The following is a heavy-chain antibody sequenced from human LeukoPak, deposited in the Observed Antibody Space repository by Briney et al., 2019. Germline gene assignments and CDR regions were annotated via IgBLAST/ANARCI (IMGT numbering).Heavy chain of an antibody. Sequence: ASVKVSCKASGYTFTGYYIHWVRQAPGQGLEWMGWFNPNSGGSDYAQKFQGRVTMTGDTSISSGYMELSRLISDDTAVYYCAREKLRYFEKTGFDSWGQGTLVTVSS. CDR1: GYTFTGYY. J-gene: IGHJ5*01. CDR3: AREKLRYFEKTGFDS. V-gene: IGHV1-2*02. D-gene: IGHD3-9*01. CDR2: FNPNSGGS.